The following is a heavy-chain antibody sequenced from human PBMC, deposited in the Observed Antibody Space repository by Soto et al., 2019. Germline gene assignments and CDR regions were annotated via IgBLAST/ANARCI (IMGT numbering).Heavy chain of an antibody. D-gene: IGHD6-6*01. V-gene: IGHV4-34*01. CDR2: INNSGST. J-gene: IGHJ5*02. Sequence: QVQLQQWGAGLLKPSETLSLTCAVYGGSFSGYYWSWIRQPPGKGLEWIGEINNSGSTNYNPSLKSRVTISVDTSKSQFSLKLSSVTAADTAVYYCARAVIAARRGKYNWCDPWGQGTLVTVSS. CDR3: ARAVIAARRGKYNWCDP. CDR1: GGSFSGYY.